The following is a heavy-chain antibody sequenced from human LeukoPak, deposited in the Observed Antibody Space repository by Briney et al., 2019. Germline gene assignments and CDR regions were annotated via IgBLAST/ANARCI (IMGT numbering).Heavy chain of an antibody. D-gene: IGHD5-24*01. V-gene: IGHV3-7*01. Sequence: GGSLRLSCEASGFTFSTHWMSWVRQAPGKGLEWVASITPDGSQKHYVDSVKGRFTISRDNTENSLYLQMHSLGAEDTAVYYCARLLGTATTYGYWGQGTLVTVSS. CDR2: ITPDGSQK. J-gene: IGHJ4*02. CDR1: GFTFSTHW. CDR3: ARLLGTATTYGY.